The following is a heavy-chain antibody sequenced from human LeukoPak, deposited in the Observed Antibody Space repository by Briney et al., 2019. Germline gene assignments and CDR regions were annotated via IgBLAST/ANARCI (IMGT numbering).Heavy chain of an antibody. Sequence: PGGSLRLSCAASGFTFCSYAMTWVRQGPGKGLEWVSIIGGSGGSTYYADSVKGRFTISRDNSKNTLYLQMNSLRAEDTAVYYCAKEDLYYPAMDVWGQGTTVTVSS. J-gene: IGHJ6*02. CDR2: IGGSGGST. CDR3: AKEDLYYPAMDV. V-gene: IGHV3-23*01. CDR1: GFTFCSYA.